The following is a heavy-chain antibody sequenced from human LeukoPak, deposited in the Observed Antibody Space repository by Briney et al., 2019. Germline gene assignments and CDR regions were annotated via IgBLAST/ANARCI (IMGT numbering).Heavy chain of an antibody. D-gene: IGHD2-15*01. V-gene: IGHV4-34*01. CDR3: ARAEGPYCSGGSCYSVGWFDP. Sequence: SETQSLTFAVYGGSFSGYYWSWIRQPPGKGLEWIGEMNHSGSTNYNPSLKSRVTISVDTSKNQFSLKLSSVTAADTAVYYCARAEGPYCSGGSCYSVGWFDPWGQGTLVTVSS. J-gene: IGHJ5*02. CDR1: GGSFSGYY. CDR2: MNHSGST.